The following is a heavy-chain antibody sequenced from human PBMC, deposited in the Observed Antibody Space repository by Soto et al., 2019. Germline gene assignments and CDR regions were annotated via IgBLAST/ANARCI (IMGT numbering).Heavy chain of an antibody. V-gene: IGHV1-69*01. CDR1: GDIFSNYG. J-gene: IGHJ4*02. Sequence: QVQLVQSGAEVKKPGSSVKVSCKASGDIFSNYGLSWVRQAPGQGLECVGGIVPLSGIAKYAQKFQGRVTITADESTSTTYMELTNLQSDDTAIFFCVSGIAVDRFEFWGQGTLVTVSS. CDR2: IVPLSGIA. CDR3: VSGIAVDRFEF. D-gene: IGHD6-19*01.